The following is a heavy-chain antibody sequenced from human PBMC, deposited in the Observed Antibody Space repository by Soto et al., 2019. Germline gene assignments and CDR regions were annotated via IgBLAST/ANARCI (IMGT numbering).Heavy chain of an antibody. CDR3: AKDLMVTPLAFDI. V-gene: IGHV3-23*01. CDR1: GFTFSSYA. J-gene: IGHJ3*02. Sequence: SLRLSCAASGFTFSSYAMSWVRQAPGKGLEWVSGISGSGGSTYYADSVKGRFTISRDNSKNTLYLQINSLRAEDTAVYYCAKDLMVTPLAFDIWGQETMVTVSS. D-gene: IGHD2-21*02. CDR2: ISGSGGST.